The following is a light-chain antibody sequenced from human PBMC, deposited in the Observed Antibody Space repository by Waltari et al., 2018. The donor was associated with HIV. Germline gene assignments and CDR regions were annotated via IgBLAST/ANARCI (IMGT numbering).Light chain of an antibody. CDR1: SSDVGAYNY. CDR2: QVR. Sequence: QSALTQPASVSGSPGQSVTISCTGTSSDVGAYNYVSWYQQHPGKVPKLMIYQVRNRPSGISDRFSGSKSGNTASLIISGLQAEDEADYYCTSQTDRGTLVVGPGTKVTVL. J-gene: IGLJ1*01. CDR3: TSQTDRGTLV. V-gene: IGLV2-14*01.